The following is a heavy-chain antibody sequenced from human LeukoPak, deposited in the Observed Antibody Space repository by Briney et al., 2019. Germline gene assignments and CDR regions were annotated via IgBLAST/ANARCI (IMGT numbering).Heavy chain of an antibody. CDR2: IYTSGST. Sequence: SQTLSLTCTVSGGSISSGSYYWSWIRQPAGKGLEWIGRIYTSGSTNYNPSLKSRVTISVDTSKNEFSLKLSSVTAADTAVYYCARGLKGSGWYGAFDIWGQGTMVTVSS. CDR1: GGSISSGSYY. V-gene: IGHV4-61*02. CDR3: ARGLKGSGWYGAFDI. D-gene: IGHD6-19*01. J-gene: IGHJ3*02.